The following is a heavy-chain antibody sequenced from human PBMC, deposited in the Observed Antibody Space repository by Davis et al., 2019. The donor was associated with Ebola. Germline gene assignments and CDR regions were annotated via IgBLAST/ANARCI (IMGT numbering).Heavy chain of an antibody. D-gene: IGHD2-21*01. CDR3: ARDSPCGGDCPFQH. V-gene: IGHV4-31*03. J-gene: IGHJ1*01. CDR1: GDSISSGGYY. CDR2: IYYNGRT. Sequence: LRLSCTVSGDSISSGGYYWSWIRQHPGKGLEWIGYIYYNGRTNYNPSLKSRVTISVDTSKNQFSLKLNSVTAADTAVYYCARDSPCGGDCPFQHWGQGTLVTVSS.